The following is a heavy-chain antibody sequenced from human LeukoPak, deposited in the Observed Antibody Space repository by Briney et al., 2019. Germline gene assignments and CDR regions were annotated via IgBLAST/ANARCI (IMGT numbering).Heavy chain of an antibody. V-gene: IGHV4-4*07. CDR2: IYTSGST. J-gene: IGHJ5*02. CDR1: GGSISSYY. D-gene: IGHD3-10*01. CDR3: AREGSITMVRGVIVLHNWFDP. Sequence: SETLSLTCTVSGGSISSYYWSWIRQPAGKGLEWIGRIYTSGSTNYNPSLKSRVTMSVDTSKNQFSLKLSSVTAADTAVYYCAREGSITMVRGVIVLHNWFDPWGQGTLVTASS.